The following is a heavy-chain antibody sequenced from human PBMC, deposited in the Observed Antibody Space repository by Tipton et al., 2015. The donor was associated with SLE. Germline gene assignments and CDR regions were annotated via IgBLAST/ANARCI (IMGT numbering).Heavy chain of an antibody. CDR2: ISGYDGKT. CDR1: GYTFNNYG. J-gene: IGHJ4*02. V-gene: IGHV1-18*01. CDR3: ARGGIFGVFALDF. Sequence: QVQLVQSGAELKKPGASVKVSCRASGYTFNNYGISWVRQAPGQGLEWMGWISGYDGKTNYAEKFQGRVTMTRDTSASTVDMELSSLRSEDSALYYCARGGIFGVFALDFWGQGTLVTVSS. D-gene: IGHD3-3*01.